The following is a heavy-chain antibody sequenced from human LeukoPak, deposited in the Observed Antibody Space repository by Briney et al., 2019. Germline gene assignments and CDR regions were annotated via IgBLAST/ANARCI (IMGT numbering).Heavy chain of an antibody. Sequence: GGSLRLSCAASGFTFSSYGMHWVRQAPGKGLEWVAVISYDGSNKYYADSVKGRFTISRDSSKNTLFLQMNSLRAEDTAVYYCAPPWEIYADYWGQGTLVTVSS. J-gene: IGHJ4*02. CDR3: APPWEIYADY. V-gene: IGHV3-30*03. D-gene: IGHD3-10*01. CDR2: ISYDGSNK. CDR1: GFTFSSYG.